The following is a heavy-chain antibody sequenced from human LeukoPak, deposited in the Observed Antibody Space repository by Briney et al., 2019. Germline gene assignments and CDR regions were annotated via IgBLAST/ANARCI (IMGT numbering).Heavy chain of an antibody. V-gene: IGHV3-11*01. J-gene: IGHJ4*02. CDR3: ARDQMKGIAAAGTGFDY. Sequence: GGSLRLSCAASGFTFSDYYMSWSRQAPGNWLEWVSYISSSGSTIYYADSVKGRGTISRGNAKTSLYLQMNSLRAEDTAVYYCARDQMKGIAAAGTGFDYWGQGTLVTVSS. CDR1: GFTFSDYY. CDR2: ISSSGSTI. D-gene: IGHD6-13*01.